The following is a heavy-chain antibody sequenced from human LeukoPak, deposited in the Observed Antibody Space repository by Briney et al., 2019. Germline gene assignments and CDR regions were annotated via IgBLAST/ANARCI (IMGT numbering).Heavy chain of an antibody. J-gene: IGHJ4*02. CDR3: AREASGGDWDDY. CDR2: IYSDGST. V-gene: IGHV3-53*01. Sequence: SGGSLRLSCAASGFTVSSNYMSWVRQAPGKGLGWVSEIYSDGSTYYAASVKGRFSISRDNSKNTVYLQMNSLRAEDTAVYYCAREASGGDWDDYWGQGTLVTVSS. D-gene: IGHD2-21*02. CDR1: GFTVSSNY.